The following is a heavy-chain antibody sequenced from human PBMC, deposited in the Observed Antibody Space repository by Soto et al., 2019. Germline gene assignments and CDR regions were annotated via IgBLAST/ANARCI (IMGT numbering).Heavy chain of an antibody. J-gene: IGHJ4*02. CDR1: GFTFSSYE. V-gene: IGHV3-48*03. Sequence: GGSLRLSCAASGFTFSSYEMNWVRQAPGQGLDWVSYISSSGSTIYYADSVKGRFTISRDNAKNSLYLQMNSLRAEDTAVYYCARFYYYDSSGPSSLYYFAYWGQGTLVTVSS. D-gene: IGHD3-22*01. CDR2: ISSSGSTI. CDR3: ARFYYYDSSGPSSLYYFAY.